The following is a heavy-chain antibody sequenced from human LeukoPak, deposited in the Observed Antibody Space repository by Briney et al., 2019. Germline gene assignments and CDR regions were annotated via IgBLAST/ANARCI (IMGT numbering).Heavy chain of an antibody. CDR2: INSDGSST. CDR3: ARAQGTVPSDY. Sequence: PGGSLRLSCAASGNYWMHWVRQAPGKGLVWVSRINSDGSSTSYADSVKGRFTISRDNAKNTLYLQMNSLRAEDTAVYYCARAQGTVPSDYWGPGTLVTVSS. D-gene: IGHD1-1*01. J-gene: IGHJ4*02. V-gene: IGHV3-74*01. CDR1: GNYW.